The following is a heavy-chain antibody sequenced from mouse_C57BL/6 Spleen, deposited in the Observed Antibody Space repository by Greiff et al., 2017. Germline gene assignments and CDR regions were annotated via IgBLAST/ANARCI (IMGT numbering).Heavy chain of an antibody. Sequence: VQLQQSGAELVRPGASVTLSCKASGYTFTDYEMHWVKQTPVHGLEWIGAIDPETGGTAYNQKFKGKAILTADKSSSTAYMELRSLTSEDSAVYYCTRWYYGSTLYWYFDVWGTGTTVTVSS. CDR2: IDPETGGT. CDR1: GYTFTDYE. CDR3: TRWYYGSTLYWYFDV. D-gene: IGHD1-1*01. J-gene: IGHJ1*03. V-gene: IGHV1-15*01.